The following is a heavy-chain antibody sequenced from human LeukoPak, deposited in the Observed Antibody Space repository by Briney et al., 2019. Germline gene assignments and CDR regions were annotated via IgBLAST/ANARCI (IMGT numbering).Heavy chain of an antibody. D-gene: IGHD2-2*01. CDR3: ASVVPAATGYYGMDV. V-gene: IGHV1-3*01. CDR1: GYTFTSYA. Sequence: GSVKVSCKASGYTFTSYAMHWVRQAPGQRLEWMGWINAGNGNTKYSQKFQGRVTITRDTSASTAYMELSSLRSEDTAVYYCASVVPAATGYYGMDVWGQGTTVTVSS. CDR2: INAGNGNT. J-gene: IGHJ6*02.